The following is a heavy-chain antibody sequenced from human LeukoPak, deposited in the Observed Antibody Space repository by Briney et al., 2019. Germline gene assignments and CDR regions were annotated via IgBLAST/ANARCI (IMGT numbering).Heavy chain of an antibody. CDR1: GFTFSSYA. CDR2: ISGSGGST. J-gene: IGHJ4*02. Sequence: GGSLRLSCAASGFTFSSYAMSWVRQAPGKGREGVSAISGSGGSTYYADSVKGRFTISRDNSKNTLYLQMNSLSAEDTAVYYCARGTKWDILTGYFAPPVDYWGQGTLVTVSS. V-gene: IGHV3-23*01. CDR3: ARGTKWDILTGYFAPPVDY. D-gene: IGHD3-9*01.